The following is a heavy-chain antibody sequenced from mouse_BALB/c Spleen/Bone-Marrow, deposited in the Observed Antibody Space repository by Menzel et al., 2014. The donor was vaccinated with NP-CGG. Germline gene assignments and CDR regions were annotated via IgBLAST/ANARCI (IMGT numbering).Heavy chain of an antibody. J-gene: IGHJ4*01. CDR2: IDPANGNT. V-gene: IGHV14-3*02. CDR3: AEITTAAYYVMDY. D-gene: IGHD1-2*01. CDR1: GFNIKDTY. Sequence: VQLQQPGAELVKPGASVKLSCTASGFNIKDTYIHRVKQRPEQGLEWIGRIDPANGNTKYDPKFQGKATITADTSSNTAYLQLSSLTSEDTAVYYCAEITTAAYYVMDYWGQGTSVTVSS.